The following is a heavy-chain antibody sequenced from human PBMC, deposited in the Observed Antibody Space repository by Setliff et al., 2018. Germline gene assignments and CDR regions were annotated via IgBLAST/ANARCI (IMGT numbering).Heavy chain of an antibody. CDR2: ITAGIVDT. V-gene: IGHV1-3*01. Sequence: ASVKVSCKASGYTFSDYIINWVRRAPGQSLEWMGWITAGIVDTKYSQKFQGRITITRDTSASTFYMELSSLTSEDTALYSCAASVGGAPYYYGLDVWGQGTTVTV. CDR1: GYTFSDYI. CDR3: AASVGGAPYYYGLDV. J-gene: IGHJ6*02. D-gene: IGHD2-15*01.